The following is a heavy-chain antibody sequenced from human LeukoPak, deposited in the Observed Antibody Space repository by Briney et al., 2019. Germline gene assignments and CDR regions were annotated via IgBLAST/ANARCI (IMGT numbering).Heavy chain of an antibody. J-gene: IGHJ4*02. CDR2: IKSDGSTT. CDR3: ARGYIYGYDY. D-gene: IGHD5-18*01. CDR1: GFTFSTYW. Sequence: PGRSLRLSSPASGFTFSTYWMHWVRQAPGKGLVWVSRIKSDGSTTNYADSVKGRFTISRDNAKNTLYLQMNSLRAEDTAVYSCARGYIYGYDYWGQGTLVTVSS. V-gene: IGHV3-74*01.